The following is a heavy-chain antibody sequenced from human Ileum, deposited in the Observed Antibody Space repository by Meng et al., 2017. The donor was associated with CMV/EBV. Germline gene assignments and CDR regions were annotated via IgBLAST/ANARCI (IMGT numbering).Heavy chain of an antibody. CDR3: ARPYTSGWSNWFDP. J-gene: IGHJ5*02. D-gene: IGHD6-19*01. CDR1: GYTFNAYH. Sequence: QVHLLQSGDEVKKPVALVKLSCKTSGYTFNAYHVHWVRQAPGQGLEWMGWINPNSGGTKYAQKFRGRVTLTRDTSISTVYMDLTTITSDDTAVYYCARPYTSGWSNWFDPWGQGTLVTVSS. CDR2: INPNSGGT. V-gene: IGHV1-2*02.